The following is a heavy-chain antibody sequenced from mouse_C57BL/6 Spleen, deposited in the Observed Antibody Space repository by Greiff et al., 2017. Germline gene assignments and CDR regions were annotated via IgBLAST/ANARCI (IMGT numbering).Heavy chain of an antibody. Sequence: QVQLQQPGAELVRPGTSVKLSCKASGYTFTSYWMHWVKQRPGQGLEWIGVIDPSDSYTNYNQKFKGKATLTVDTSSSTAYMQLSSLTSEDSAVYYCARRDGSSAYYFDYWGQGTTLTVSS. V-gene: IGHV1-59*01. D-gene: IGHD1-1*01. CDR3: ARRDGSSAYYFDY. J-gene: IGHJ2*01. CDR1: GYTFTSYW. CDR2: IDPSDSYT.